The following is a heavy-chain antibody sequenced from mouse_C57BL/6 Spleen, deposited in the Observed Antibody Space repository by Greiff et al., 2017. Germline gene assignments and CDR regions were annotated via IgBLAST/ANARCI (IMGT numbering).Heavy chain of an antibody. CDR1: GFTFSGYG. CDR3: ASTTVVAFDY. J-gene: IGHJ2*01. D-gene: IGHD1-1*01. V-gene: IGHV5-6*01. Sequence: EVNVVESGGDLVKPGGSLKLSCAASGFTFSGYGMSWVRQTPDKRLEWVATISSGGSYTYYPDSVKGRFTISRDNAKNTLYLQMSSLKSEDTAMYYCASTTVVAFDYWGQGTTLTVSS. CDR2: ISSGGSYT.